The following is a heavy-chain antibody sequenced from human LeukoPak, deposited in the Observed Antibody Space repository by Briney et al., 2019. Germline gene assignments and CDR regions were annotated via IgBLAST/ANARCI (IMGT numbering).Heavy chain of an antibody. CDR3: ARQGYYDFWSGYYAFDY. J-gene: IGHJ4*02. V-gene: IGHV4-30-4*08. CDR1: GGSISSGDYY. Sequence: SETLSLTCTVSGGSISSGDYYWSWIRQPPGKGLEWIGYIYYSGSTYYNPSLKSRVTISVDTSKNQFSLRLSSVTAADTAVYYCARQGYYDFWSGYYAFDYWGQGTLVTVSS. D-gene: IGHD3-3*01. CDR2: IYYSGST.